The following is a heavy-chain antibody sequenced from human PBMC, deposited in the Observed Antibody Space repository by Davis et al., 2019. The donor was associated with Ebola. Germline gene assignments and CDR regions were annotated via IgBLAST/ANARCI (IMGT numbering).Heavy chain of an antibody. V-gene: IGHV4-39*07. Sequence: SETLSLTCTVSGGSISSGGYYWSWIRQPPGKGLDWIGEINHSGSTNYNPSLKSRVTISVDTSKNQFSLKLSSVTAADTAVYYCARGPHYYGMDVWGQGTTVTVSS. CDR2: INHSGST. J-gene: IGHJ6*02. CDR1: GGSISSGGYY. CDR3: ARGPHYYGMDV.